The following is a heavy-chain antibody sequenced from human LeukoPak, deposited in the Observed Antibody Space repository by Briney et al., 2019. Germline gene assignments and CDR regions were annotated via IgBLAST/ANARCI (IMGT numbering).Heavy chain of an antibody. D-gene: IGHD2-8*02. CDR1: GFALKSYS. CDR3: ARVAVSGPTGWFDS. V-gene: IGHV3-21*01. CDR2: ISSTSAYI. J-gene: IGHJ5*01. Sequence: GGSLRLSCAGSGFALKSYSLTWVRQAPGKGLEWVSSISSTSAYIHYADSVKGRFTISRDNVDNVVYLEMNSLGAEDTATYYCARVAVSGPTGWFDSWGQGTLVTVSS.